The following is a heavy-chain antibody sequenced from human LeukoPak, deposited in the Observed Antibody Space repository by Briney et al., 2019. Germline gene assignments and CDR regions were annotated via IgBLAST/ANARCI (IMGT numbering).Heavy chain of an antibody. V-gene: IGHV3-74*01. J-gene: IGHJ4*02. CDR3: EKDHYWSIDY. CDR2: IKGDGIST. Sequence: PGGSLRLSCAASGFDFSSNWMHWVRHAPGQGLVWVSRIKGDGISTNYADSVKGRFTISRDIAKNTLYLQMNSLRAEDTGVYYCEKDHYWSIDYWGRGTLVTVSS. D-gene: IGHD3-3*01. CDR1: GFDFSSNW.